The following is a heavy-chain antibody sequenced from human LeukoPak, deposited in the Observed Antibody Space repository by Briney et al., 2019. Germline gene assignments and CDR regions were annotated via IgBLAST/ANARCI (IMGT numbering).Heavy chain of an antibody. D-gene: IGHD2-15*01. CDR2: IYYSGST. CDR1: GGSISSYY. Sequence: PSETLSLTCTVSGGSISSYYWSWIRQPPGKGLEWIGYIYYSGSTNYSPSLKSRATISVDTSKNQFSLKLSSVTAADTAVYYCARTNCSGGSCYSDYWGQGTLVTVSS. V-gene: IGHV4-59*01. J-gene: IGHJ4*02. CDR3: ARTNCSGGSCYSDY.